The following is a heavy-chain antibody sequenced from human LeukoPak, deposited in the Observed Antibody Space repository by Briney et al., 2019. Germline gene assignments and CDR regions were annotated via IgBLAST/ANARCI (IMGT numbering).Heavy chain of an antibody. CDR3: ARDVVAVAGRGNWFDP. D-gene: IGHD6-19*01. V-gene: IGHV4-59*01. Sequence: SETLSLTCTVSGGSISSYYWSRIRQPPGEGLEWIGYIYYRGSTNYNPSLKSRVTISVDTSKNTFSLKLSSGTAADTAVYYCARDVVAVAGRGNWFDPWGQGNLVTVSS. J-gene: IGHJ5*02. CDR2: IYYRGST. CDR1: GGSISSYY.